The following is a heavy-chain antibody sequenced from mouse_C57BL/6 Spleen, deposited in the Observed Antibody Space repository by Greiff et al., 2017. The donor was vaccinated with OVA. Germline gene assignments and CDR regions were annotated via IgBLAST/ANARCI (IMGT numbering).Heavy chain of an antibody. CDR1: GYTFTDYY. CDR3: ARSWGYSYWYFDV. Sequence: VQLQQSGPELVKPGASVKISCKASGYTFTDYYMNWVKQSHGKSLEWIGDINPNNGGTSYNQKFKGKATLTVDKSSSTAYMELRSLTSDDSAVYYCARSWGYSYWYFDVWGTGTTVTVSS. V-gene: IGHV1-26*01. D-gene: IGHD2-3*01. CDR2: INPNNGGT. J-gene: IGHJ1*03.